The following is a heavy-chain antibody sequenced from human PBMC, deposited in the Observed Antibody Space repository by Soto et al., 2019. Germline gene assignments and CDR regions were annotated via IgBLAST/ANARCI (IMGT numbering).Heavy chain of an antibody. CDR3: ARRVNGDYFDY. Sequence: QLQLQESGPGLVKPSETPSLTCTVSGGSISSLSYYWGWIRQPPGKGLEWIGNIHYSGIAYYNPSLKSRVTLSVDTSKNQFSLKLNSVSAADTAVYYCARRVNGDYFDYWGQGTLLTVSS. D-gene: IGHD2-8*01. V-gene: IGHV4-39*01. CDR2: IHYSGIA. CDR1: GGSISSLSYY. J-gene: IGHJ4*02.